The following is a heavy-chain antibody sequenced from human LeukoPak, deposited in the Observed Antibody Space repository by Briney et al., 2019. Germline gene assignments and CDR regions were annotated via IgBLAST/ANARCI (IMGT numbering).Heavy chain of an antibody. CDR1: GFTFSSYA. Sequence: GGSLRLSCAASGFTFSSYAMHWVRQAPGKGLEWVAVISYDGSNKYYADSVKGRFTISRDNSKNTLYLQMNSLRAEDTAVYYCAREALSNYYDSSGQSPDAFDIWGQGTMVTVSS. D-gene: IGHD3-22*01. V-gene: IGHV3-30-3*01. J-gene: IGHJ3*02. CDR3: AREALSNYYDSSGQSPDAFDI. CDR2: ISYDGSNK.